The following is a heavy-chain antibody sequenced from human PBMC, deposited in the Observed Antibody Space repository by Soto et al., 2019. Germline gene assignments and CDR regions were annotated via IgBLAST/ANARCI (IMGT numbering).Heavy chain of an antibody. CDR3: ARQGVVVPAAISYYYYYGMDV. CDR1: GYSFTSYW. V-gene: IGHV5-51*01. Sequence: PGESLKISCKGSGYSFTSYWIGWVRQMPGKGLEWMGIIYPGDSDTRYSPSFQGQVTISADKSISTAYLQWSSLKASDTAMYYCARQGVVVPAAISYYYYYGMDVWGQGTTVTVS. CDR2: IYPGDSDT. D-gene: IGHD2-2*01. J-gene: IGHJ6*02.